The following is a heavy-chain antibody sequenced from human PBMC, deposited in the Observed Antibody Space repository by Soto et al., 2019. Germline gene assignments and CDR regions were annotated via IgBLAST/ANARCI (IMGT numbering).Heavy chain of an antibody. CDR3: AKDMGY. Sequence: EVQLLESGGGLVQPGGSLRLSCTGSGFIFSAYAMSWVRQAPGKGLEWVASISGVGGTTYYADSVKGRFTISRDNSQYTLYIQMSSLGGEDTAIYYCAKDMGYWGQGTLVTVSS. D-gene: IGHD3-10*01. J-gene: IGHJ4*02. CDR1: GFIFSAYA. CDR2: ISGVGGTT. V-gene: IGHV3-23*01.